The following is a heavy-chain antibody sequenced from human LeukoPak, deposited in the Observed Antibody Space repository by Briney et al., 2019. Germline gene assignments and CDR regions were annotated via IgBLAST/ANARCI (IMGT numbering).Heavy chain of an antibody. CDR2: IEQDGRDT. CDR3: ATSAGY. CDR1: GFTLNSHW. Sequence: GGSLRLSCAASGFTLNSHWMSWVRQAPGKGLEWVANIEQDGRDTYYVDSVKGRFTISRDNAKNSLNLQMNSLRAEDTAMYYCATSAGYWGQGTLVTVSS. V-gene: IGHV3-7*03. J-gene: IGHJ4*02.